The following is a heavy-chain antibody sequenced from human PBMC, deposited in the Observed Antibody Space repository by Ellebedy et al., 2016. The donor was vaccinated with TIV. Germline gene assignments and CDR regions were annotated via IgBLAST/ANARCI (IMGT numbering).Heavy chain of an antibody. CDR2: IFYRGST. D-gene: IGHD1-1*01. CDR1: SGSINSPNNY. J-gene: IGHJ3*02. Sequence: MPSETLSLTCTVFSGSINSPNNYWGWIRQPPGKGLEWIGSIFYRGSTYYNPSTISRVTISIDTSKNQFSMKLTSVTAADTAVYYCARHADRTGTTAFDIWGQGTMVIVSS. CDR3: ARHADRTGTTAFDI. V-gene: IGHV4-39*01.